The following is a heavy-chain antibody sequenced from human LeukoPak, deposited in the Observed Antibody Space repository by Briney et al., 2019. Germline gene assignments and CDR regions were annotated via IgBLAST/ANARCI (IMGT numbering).Heavy chain of an antibody. CDR1: GFTFSDYY. D-gene: IGHD3-10*01. CDR3: ARDSSYGSALIDY. Sequence: GGSLRLSCAASGFTFSDYYMSWIRQAPGKGLEWVSYISSSGSTIYYADSVKGRFTISRDNAKNSLYLQMNSLRAEDTAVYYCARDSSYGSALIDYWGQGTLVTVSS. V-gene: IGHV3-11*01. J-gene: IGHJ4*02. CDR2: ISSSGSTI.